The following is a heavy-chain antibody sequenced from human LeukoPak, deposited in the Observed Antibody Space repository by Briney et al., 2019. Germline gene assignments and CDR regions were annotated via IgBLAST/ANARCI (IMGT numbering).Heavy chain of an antibody. CDR1: GYTFSSGYY. J-gene: IGHJ4*02. D-gene: IGHD3-3*01. CDR3: ARTGWAFGVVSYFDY. CDR2: ISAYNGNT. V-gene: IGHV1-18*04. Sequence: ASVKDSCKASGYTFSSGYYLHWVRQAPGHGLEWMGWISAYNGNTNYAQKLQGRVTMTTDTSTSTAYMELRSLRSDDTAVYYCARTGWAFGVVSYFDYWGQGTLVTVSS.